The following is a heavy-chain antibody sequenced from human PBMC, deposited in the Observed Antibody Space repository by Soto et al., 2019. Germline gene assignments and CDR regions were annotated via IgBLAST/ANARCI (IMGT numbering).Heavy chain of an antibody. V-gene: IGHV1-69*04. J-gene: IGHJ4*02. CDR1: GYTFTSYG. Sequence: SVKVSCKASGYTFTSYGIHWVRQAPGQGLEWMGRIIPILGIANYAQKFQGRVTITADKSTSTAYMELSSLRSEDTAVYYCARVRSYYFDSSGYYSKGDIDYWGQGTLVTVSS. D-gene: IGHD3-22*01. CDR3: ARVRSYYFDSSGYYSKGDIDY. CDR2: IIPILGIA.